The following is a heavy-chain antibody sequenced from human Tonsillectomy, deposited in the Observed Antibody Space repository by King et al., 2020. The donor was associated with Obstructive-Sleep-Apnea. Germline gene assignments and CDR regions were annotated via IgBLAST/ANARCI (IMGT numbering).Heavy chain of an antibody. CDR1: GLTFSSYA. J-gene: IGHJ4*02. V-gene: IGHV3-23*04. CDR2: ISGSGGGT. D-gene: IGHD1-26*01. CDR3: AKDRSQWELLEDGAYFDY. Sequence: EVQLVESGGGLVQPGGSLRLSCAASGLTFSSYAMSWVRQAPGRGLEWVSGISGSGGGTYYADSVKGRFTISRDNSKNTLYLQMSSLRAEDTAVYSCAKDRSQWELLEDGAYFDYWGQGTLVTVSS.